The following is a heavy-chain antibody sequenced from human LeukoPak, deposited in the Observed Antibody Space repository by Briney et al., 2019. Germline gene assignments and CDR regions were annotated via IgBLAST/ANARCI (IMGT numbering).Heavy chain of an antibody. CDR2: ISSSSSYI. D-gene: IGHD1-14*01. CDR3: ARDRGRGKFHFDY. J-gene: IGHJ4*02. V-gene: IGHV3-21*01. CDR1: GFTFSSYE. Sequence: GGTLRLSCAVSGFTFSSYEMNWVRQAPGKGLEWVSSISSSSSYIYYADSVKGRFTISRDNAKNSLYLQMNSLRAEDTAVYYCARDRGRGKFHFDYWGQGTLVTVSS.